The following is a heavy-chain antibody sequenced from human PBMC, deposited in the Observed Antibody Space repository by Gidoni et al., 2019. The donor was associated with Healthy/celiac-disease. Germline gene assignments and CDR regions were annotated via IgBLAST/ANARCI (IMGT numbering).Heavy chain of an antibody. CDR1: GYCFTSYW. J-gene: IGHJ4*02. CDR3: ARLYYYDSSGYYDY. V-gene: IGHV5-51*01. D-gene: IGHD3-22*01. Sequence: EVQLVQSGAEVTKPGESLKISCKGTGYCFTSYWIGWVRQMPGKGLEWMGISYPGDSDTRYSPSFQGQVTISADKSISTAYLQWSSLKASDTAMYYCARLYYYDSSGYYDYWGQGTLVTVSS. CDR2: SYPGDSDT.